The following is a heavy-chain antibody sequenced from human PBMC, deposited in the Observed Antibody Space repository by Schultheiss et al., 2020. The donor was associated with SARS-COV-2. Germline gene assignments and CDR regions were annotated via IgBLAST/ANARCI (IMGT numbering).Heavy chain of an antibody. V-gene: IGHV4-59*11. J-gene: IGHJ4*02. CDR2: IYYSGST. CDR3: AHGYCSGGSCYSPFDY. D-gene: IGHD2-15*01. Sequence: SQTLSLTCTVSGVSISSHFWSWIRQSPGKGLEWIGNIYYSGSTYYNPSLKSRVTISVDTSKNQFSLKLSSVTAADTAVYYCAHGYCSGGSCYSPFDYWGQGALVTVSS. CDR1: GVSISSHF.